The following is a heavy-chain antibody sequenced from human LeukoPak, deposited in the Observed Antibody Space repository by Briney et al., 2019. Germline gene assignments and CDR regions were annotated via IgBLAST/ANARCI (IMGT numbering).Heavy chain of an antibody. CDR3: ARHSPCYYMDV. CDR1: GGSISSYY. V-gene: IGHV4-4*09. Sequence: SETLSLTCTVSGGSISSYYWSWIRQPPGKGLEWIGYICTSGSTNYNPSLKSRVTISVDTSKNQFSLKLSSVTAADTAVYYCARHSPCYYMDVWGKGTTVTVSS. J-gene: IGHJ6*03. CDR2: ICTSGST.